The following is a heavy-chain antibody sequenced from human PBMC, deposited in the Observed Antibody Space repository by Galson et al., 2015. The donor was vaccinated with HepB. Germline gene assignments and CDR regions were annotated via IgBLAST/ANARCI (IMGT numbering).Heavy chain of an antibody. J-gene: IGHJ4*02. V-gene: IGHV3-7*01. CDR1: GFNFSSYW. D-gene: IGHD3-22*01. Sequence: SLRLSCAASGFNFSSYWMSWVRQAPGKGLEWVANIKQDGSEKYYVDSVKGRFTISRDNAKNSLYLQMNSLRAEDTAVYYCARTFYYASSGYYYGNSFDYWGQGTLVTVSS. CDR2: IKQDGSEK. CDR3: ARTFYYASSGYYYGNSFDY.